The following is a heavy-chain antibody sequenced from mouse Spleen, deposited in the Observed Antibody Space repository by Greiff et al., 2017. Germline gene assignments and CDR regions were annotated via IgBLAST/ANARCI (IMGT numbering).Heavy chain of an antibody. V-gene: IGHV3-6*01. CDR1: GYSITSGYY. Sequence: VQLKESGPGLVKPSQSLSLTCSVTGYSITSGYYWNWIRQFPGNKLEWMGYISYDGSNNYNPSLKNRISITRDTSKNQFFLKLNSVTTEDTATYYCATYYYGSSYVAYWGQGTLVTVSA. J-gene: IGHJ3*01. CDR3: ATYYYGSSYVAY. CDR2: ISYDGSN. D-gene: IGHD1-1*01.